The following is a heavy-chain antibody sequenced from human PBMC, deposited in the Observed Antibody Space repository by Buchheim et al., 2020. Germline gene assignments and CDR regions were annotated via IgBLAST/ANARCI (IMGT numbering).Heavy chain of an antibody. J-gene: IGHJ4*02. Sequence: EVQLLESGGALVQPGGSLRLSCAASGFTFSSNSMSWVRQAPGKGLDWVSSISGSGGSIYYADSVKGRFTISRDNSKNTLYLQMNSLRAEDTAVYYCAKDRVGSSNPFDYWGQGTL. V-gene: IGHV3-23*01. CDR1: GFTFSSNS. CDR2: ISGSGGSI. CDR3: AKDRVGSSNPFDY. D-gene: IGHD6-6*01.